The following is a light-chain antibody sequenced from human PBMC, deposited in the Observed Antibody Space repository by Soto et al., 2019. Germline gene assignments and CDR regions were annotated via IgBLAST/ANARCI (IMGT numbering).Light chain of an antibody. V-gene: IGLV2-23*01. CDR1: SSDVGNYNL. CDR3: CSYAGSSTYV. CDR2: EGS. Sequence: QSALTQPASVSGSPGQSITISCTGTSSDVGNYNLVSWYQQHPGKAPKLMIYEGSKRLSGVSNRFSGSKSGNTASLTISILQAEDEADYYCCSYAGSSTYVFGTGTKATVL. J-gene: IGLJ1*01.